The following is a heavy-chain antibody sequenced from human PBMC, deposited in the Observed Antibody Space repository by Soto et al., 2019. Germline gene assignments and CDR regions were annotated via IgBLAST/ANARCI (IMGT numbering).Heavy chain of an antibody. CDR3: ATLSVTEYSSSSDVDY. CDR1: GGSISGSSYY. Sequence: SERMSLPCTVSGGSISGSSYYRGWIRQPPGKGLEWIGSIYDSESTYYNPSLKSRVTISVDTSKNQFSLKLSSVTAADTAVYYWATLSVTEYSSSSDVDYWGQGTLVTVSS. CDR2: IYDSEST. J-gene: IGHJ4*02. V-gene: IGHV4-39*01. D-gene: IGHD6-6*01.